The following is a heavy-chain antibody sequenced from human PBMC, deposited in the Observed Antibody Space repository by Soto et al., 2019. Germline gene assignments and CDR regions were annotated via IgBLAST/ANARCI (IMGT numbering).Heavy chain of an antibody. V-gene: IGHV1-18*01. D-gene: IGHD6-19*01. Sequence: ASVKVSCKASDYTFTSYGISWVRQAPGQGLEWMGWISAYNGNTNYAQKLQGRVTMTTDTSTSTAYMELRSLRSDDTAVYYCATIAVAALNWFDPWGQGTLVPVSS. CDR3: ATIAVAALNWFDP. CDR1: DYTFTSYG. CDR2: ISAYNGNT. J-gene: IGHJ5*02.